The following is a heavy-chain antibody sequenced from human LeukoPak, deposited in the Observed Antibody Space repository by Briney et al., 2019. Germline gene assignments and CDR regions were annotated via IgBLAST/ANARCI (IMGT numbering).Heavy chain of an antibody. Sequence: ASVTVSCKASGYTFTSYYMHWVRQAPGQGLEWMGIINPSGGSTSYAQKFQGRVTMTRDTSTSTVYMELSSLRSEDTAVYYCARGEITYYDFWSGYVIDYWGQGTLVTVSS. CDR3: ARGEITYYDFWSGYVIDY. V-gene: IGHV1-46*01. CDR1: GYTFTSYY. D-gene: IGHD3-3*01. CDR2: INPSGGST. J-gene: IGHJ4*02.